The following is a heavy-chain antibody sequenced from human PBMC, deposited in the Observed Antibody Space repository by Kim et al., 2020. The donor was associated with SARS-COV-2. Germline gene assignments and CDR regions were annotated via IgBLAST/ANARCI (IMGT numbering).Heavy chain of an antibody. D-gene: IGHD5-18*01. V-gene: IGHV3-23*01. J-gene: IGHJ4*02. CDR3: AKDPRLTGYSYGYHGDY. Sequence: VKGRFTISRDNSKNTLYLQMNRLRAEDTAVYYCAKDPRLTGYSYGYHGDYWGQGTLVTVSS.